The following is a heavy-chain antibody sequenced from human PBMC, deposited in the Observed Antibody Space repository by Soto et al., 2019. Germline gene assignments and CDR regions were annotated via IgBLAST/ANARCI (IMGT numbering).Heavy chain of an antibody. Sequence: EVQLVESGGGLVQPGGSLRLACAASGFTFSSYWMSWVRQAPGKGLEWVANIKQDGSEKYYVDSVKGRFTISRDNAKNSLYLQMNSLRAEDTAVYYCARDSQLGYGYFDYWGQGTLVTVSS. CDR2: IKQDGSEK. CDR1: GFTFSSYW. D-gene: IGHD6-13*01. CDR3: ARDSQLGYGYFDY. V-gene: IGHV3-7*01. J-gene: IGHJ4*02.